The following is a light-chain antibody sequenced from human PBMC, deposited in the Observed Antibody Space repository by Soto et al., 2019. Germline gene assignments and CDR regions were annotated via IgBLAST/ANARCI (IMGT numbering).Light chain of an antibody. CDR1: QSISNY. CDR2: AAS. Sequence: DMEMTQSPSSLSASVGDRVTITCRASQSISNYLNCYQHKPGKVPPLLIYAASSLQSGVTTRLSGSRSGTQFPLTINRLQPEDFATYCCQQSYGTPLTFGGGTKIEI. V-gene: IGKV1-39*01. J-gene: IGKJ4*01. CDR3: QQSYGTPLT.